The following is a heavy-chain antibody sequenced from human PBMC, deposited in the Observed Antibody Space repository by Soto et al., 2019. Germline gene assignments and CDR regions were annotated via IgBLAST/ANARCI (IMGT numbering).Heavy chain of an antibody. CDR2: IIPILGIA. V-gene: IGHV1-69*02. D-gene: IGHD4-17*01. CDR3: ARPFYYGDYGGPNSEAFDI. Sequence: ASVKVSCKASGGTFSSYTISWVRQAPGQGLEWMGRIIPILGIANYAQKFQGRVTITADKSTSTAYMELSSLRSEDTAVYYCARPFYYGDYGGPNSEAFDIWGQGTMVTVSS. J-gene: IGHJ3*02. CDR1: GGTFSSYT.